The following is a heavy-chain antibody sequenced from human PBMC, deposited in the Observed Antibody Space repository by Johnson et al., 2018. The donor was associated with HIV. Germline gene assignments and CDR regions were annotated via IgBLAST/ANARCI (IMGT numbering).Heavy chain of an antibody. CDR3: ARVTIFGVTKVDAFDI. J-gene: IGHJ3*02. CDR1: GFTFSSYW. V-gene: IGHV3-20*04. CDR2: INWNGGST. Sequence: VQLVESGGGLVQPGGSLRLSCAASGFTFSSYWMSWVRQAPGKGLEWVSGINWNGGSTGYADSVKGRFTISRDNAKNSLYLQMNSLRAEDTALYYCARVTIFGVTKVDAFDIWGQGTMVTVSS. D-gene: IGHD3-3*01.